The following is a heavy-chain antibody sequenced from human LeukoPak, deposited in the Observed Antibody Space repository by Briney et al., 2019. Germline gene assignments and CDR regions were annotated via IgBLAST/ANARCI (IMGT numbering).Heavy chain of an antibody. CDR2: ISGSGGST. CDR1: GFTFSSYA. Sequence: GGSLRLSCAASGFTFSSYAMSWVRQAPGKGLEWVSTISGSGGSTYYADSVKGRFTISRDNSKNTVYLQMNSLRAEDTAVYYCAKERSCINDVRHGDFDYWGQGTLVTVSS. J-gene: IGHJ4*02. V-gene: IGHV3-23*01. CDR3: AKERSCINDVRHGDFDY. D-gene: IGHD2-8*01.